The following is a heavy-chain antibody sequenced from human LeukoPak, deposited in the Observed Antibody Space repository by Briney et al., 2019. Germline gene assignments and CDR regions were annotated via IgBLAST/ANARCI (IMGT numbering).Heavy chain of an antibody. Sequence: PGGSLRLSCAASGFSFSSYATNWVRQAPGKGLEWVSSISPSSSYIHYADSAKGRFTISRDDAKNSLYLQMNSLRAEDTAVYYCARVVTYYSGSSGYSLDFWGQGALVIVSS. CDR2: ISPSSSYI. V-gene: IGHV3-21*01. D-gene: IGHD3-22*01. J-gene: IGHJ4*02. CDR1: GFSFSSYA. CDR3: ARVVTYYSGSSGYSLDF.